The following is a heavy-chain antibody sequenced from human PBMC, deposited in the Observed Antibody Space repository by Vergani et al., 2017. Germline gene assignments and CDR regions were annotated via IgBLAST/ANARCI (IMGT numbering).Heavy chain of an antibody. D-gene: IGHD4-11*01. J-gene: IGHJ4*02. V-gene: IGHV3-48*01. Sequence: DVRLVESGGGVVQPGGSLRLSCAASGFTFSAYSMNWVRQTPGKGLEWISYIVVSDNSIYYADSVIGRFAISRDNARNLLFLQMNSLSADDSALYFCVRDPDYSTFDSWGQGTLVTVS. CDR2: IVVSDNSI. CDR3: VRDPDYSTFDS. CDR1: GFTFSAYS.